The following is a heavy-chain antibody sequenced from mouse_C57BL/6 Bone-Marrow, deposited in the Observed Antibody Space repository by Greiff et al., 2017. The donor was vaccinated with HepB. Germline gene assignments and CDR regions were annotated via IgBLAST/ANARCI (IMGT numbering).Heavy chain of an antibody. J-gene: IGHJ3*01. Sequence: QVQLQQPGAELVKPGASVKLSCKASGYTFTSYWMHWVKQRPGQGLEWIGMIHPNSGSTNYNEKFKSKATLTVDKSSSTAYMQLSSLTSEDSAVYDCAEEKLTGTPWFAYWGQGTLVTVSA. CDR2: IHPNSGST. CDR1: GYTFTSYW. V-gene: IGHV1-64*01. CDR3: AEEKLTGTPWFAY. D-gene: IGHD4-1*01.